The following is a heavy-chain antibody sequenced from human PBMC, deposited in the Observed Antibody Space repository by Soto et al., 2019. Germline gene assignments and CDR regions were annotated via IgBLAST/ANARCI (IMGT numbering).Heavy chain of an antibody. Sequence: GGSLRLSCAASGFTFRSYGMHWVRRAPGKGLEWVAVISYDGSNKYYADSVKGRFTISRDNSKNTLYLQMNSLRAEDTAVYYCAKGGVGSTSNAFDIWGQGTMVT. CDR3: AKGGVGSTSNAFDI. V-gene: IGHV3-30*18. CDR2: ISYDGSNK. D-gene: IGHD1-26*01. J-gene: IGHJ3*02. CDR1: GFTFRSYG.